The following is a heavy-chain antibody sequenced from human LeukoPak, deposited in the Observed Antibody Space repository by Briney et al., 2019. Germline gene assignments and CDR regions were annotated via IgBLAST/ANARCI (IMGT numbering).Heavy chain of an antibody. CDR3: AKAHGSGSFDY. CDR2: ISGSGGST. Sequence: GTLSLTCTVSGDSINSLDLWSWVRQPPGKGLEWVSAISGSGGSTYYADSVKGRFTISRDNSKNTLYLQMNSLRAEDTAVYYCAKAHGSGSFDYWGQGTLVTVSS. CDR1: GDSINSLD. J-gene: IGHJ4*02. D-gene: IGHD3-10*01. V-gene: IGHV3-23*01.